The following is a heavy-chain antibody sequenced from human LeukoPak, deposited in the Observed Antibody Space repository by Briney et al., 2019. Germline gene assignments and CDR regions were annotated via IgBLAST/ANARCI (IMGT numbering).Heavy chain of an antibody. Sequence: PGGSLRLSCAASGFTFSSYSMNWVRQAPGKGLEWVSSISSSSSYIYYADSVKGRFTISRDNAKNSLYLQMNSLRAEDTAVYYCARVSSSSPILGYWGQGTLVTVSS. CDR1: GFTFSSYS. J-gene: IGHJ4*02. D-gene: IGHD6-13*01. CDR3: ARVSSSSPILGY. V-gene: IGHV3-21*01. CDR2: ISSSSSYI.